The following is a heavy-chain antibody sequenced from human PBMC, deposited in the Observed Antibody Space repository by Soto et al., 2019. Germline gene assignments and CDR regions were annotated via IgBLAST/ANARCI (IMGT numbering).Heavy chain of an antibody. CDR1: GFTFINYA. CDR3: AKVFWVDSGNYFDY. J-gene: IGHJ4*02. D-gene: IGHD3-10*02. CDR2: IINSGGDT. V-gene: IGHV3-23*01. Sequence: GESLKISCAASGFTFINYAMSWVRQAPGKGLEWVSGIINSGGDTNYADSVKGRFTISRDNSKNTVYLQMNSLRAEDTAVYYCAKVFWVDSGNYFDYWGQGTLVTVSS.